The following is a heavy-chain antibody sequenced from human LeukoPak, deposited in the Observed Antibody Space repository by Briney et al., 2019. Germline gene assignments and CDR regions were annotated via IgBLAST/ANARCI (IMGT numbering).Heavy chain of an antibody. V-gene: IGHV1-3*03. CDR3: ARGGIAAAWDYYYMDV. Sequence: GASVKVSCKASGYTFTSYAMHWVRQAPGQRLEWMGWINAGNGNTKYSQEFQGRVTITRDTSASTAYMELSSLRSEDMAVYYCARGGIAAAWDYYYMDVWGKGTTVTVSS. CDR2: INAGNGNT. J-gene: IGHJ6*03. D-gene: IGHD6-13*01. CDR1: GYTFTSYA.